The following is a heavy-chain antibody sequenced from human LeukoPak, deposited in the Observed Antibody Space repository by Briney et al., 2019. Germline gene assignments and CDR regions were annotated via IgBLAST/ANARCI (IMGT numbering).Heavy chain of an antibody. V-gene: IGHV5-51*01. J-gene: IGHJ4*02. D-gene: IGHD6-13*01. CDR3: ATHFLPRYSSSWYPPPGY. CDR1: GYTFTSFW. Sequence: PGEPLKISSLGSGYTFTSFWSGGVCEMPRKGQGWVVIIYPGDSDTRYSPSFQGQVTISADKSISTAYLQWSSLKASDTAMYYCATHFLPRYSSSWYPPPGYWGQGTLVTVSS. CDR2: IYPGDSDT.